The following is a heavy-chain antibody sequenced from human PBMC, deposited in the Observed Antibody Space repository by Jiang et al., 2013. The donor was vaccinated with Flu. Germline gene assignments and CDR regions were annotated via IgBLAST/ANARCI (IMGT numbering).Heavy chain of an antibody. J-gene: IGHJ6*02. CDR2: IDYNGNT. Sequence: GSGLVKPSETLSLTCTVPSDSISSRTYYWGWIRQPPGKGLEWIGSIDYNGNTYYNPSLKSRVTISVDTSKNQFSLKLSSVTAADTAVYYCARHRIAAAGRELVHYYYGMDVWGQGTTVTVSS. V-gene: IGHV4-39*01. D-gene: IGHD6-13*01. CDR3: ARHRIAAAGRELVHYYYGMDV. CDR1: SDSISSRTYY.